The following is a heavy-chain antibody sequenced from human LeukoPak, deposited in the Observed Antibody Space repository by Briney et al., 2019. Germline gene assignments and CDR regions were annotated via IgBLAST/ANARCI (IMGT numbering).Heavy chain of an antibody. J-gene: IGHJ4*02. D-gene: IGHD6-25*01. CDR3: ARVSARLHDFDY. V-gene: IGHV3-53*01. CDR1: GFTVSSNY. CDR2: IYSGGST. Sequence: PGGSLRLSCAASGFTVSSNYMSWVRQAPGKGLEWVSVIYSGGSTYYADSVKGRFTISRDNSKNTLYLQMNSLRAEDTAVYYCARVSARLHDFDYWGQGTLVTVSS.